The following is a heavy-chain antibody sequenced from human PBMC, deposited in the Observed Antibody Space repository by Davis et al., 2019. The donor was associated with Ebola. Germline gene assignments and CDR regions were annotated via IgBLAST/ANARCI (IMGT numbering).Heavy chain of an antibody. Sequence: GESLKISCQGFGNNFANSWINWVRQRPGKGLEWMGIIYPGDSDTRYSPSFQGQVTISADKSISTAYLQWSSLKASDTAMYYCARRGRDGYNYYYYYGMDVWGKGTTVTVSS. V-gene: IGHV5-51*01. CDR3: ARRGRDGYNYYYYYGMDV. J-gene: IGHJ6*04. D-gene: IGHD5-24*01. CDR2: IYPGDSDT. CDR1: GNNFANSW.